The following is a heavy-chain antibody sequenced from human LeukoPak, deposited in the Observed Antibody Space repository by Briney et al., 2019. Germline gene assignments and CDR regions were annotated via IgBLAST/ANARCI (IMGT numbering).Heavy chain of an antibody. Sequence: SETLSLTCTVSGGSISSYYWNWIRQPPGKGLEWIGYIYYSGSTNYNASLKSRVTISIDTSKNQFSLKLSSVTAADTAVYYCARGFYGDVHPYFDYWGQGTLVTVSS. CDR1: GGSISSYY. CDR2: IYYSGST. J-gene: IGHJ4*02. D-gene: IGHD4-17*01. CDR3: ARGFYGDVHPYFDY. V-gene: IGHV4-59*01.